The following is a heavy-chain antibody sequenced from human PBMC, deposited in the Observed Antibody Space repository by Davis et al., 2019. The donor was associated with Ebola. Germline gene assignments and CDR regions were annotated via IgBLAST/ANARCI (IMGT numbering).Heavy chain of an antibody. CDR3: ARADCSSNSCYTYYYYGMDV. CDR2: IYYSRST. CDR1: GGSISSGDYY. Sequence: MPSETLSLTCTVSGGSISSGDYYWSWIRQPPGKGLEWIGYIYYSRSTYYNPSLKSRVTISVDTSKNQFSLKLSSVTAADTAVYYCARADCSSNSCYTYYYYGMDVWGQGTTVTVSS. V-gene: IGHV4-30-4*01. J-gene: IGHJ6*02. D-gene: IGHD2-2*02.